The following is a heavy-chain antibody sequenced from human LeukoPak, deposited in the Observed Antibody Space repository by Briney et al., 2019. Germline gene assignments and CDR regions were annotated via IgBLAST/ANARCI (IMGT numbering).Heavy chain of an antibody. CDR2: INHSGST. J-gene: IGHJ6*03. V-gene: IGHV4-34*01. CDR1: GGSFSGYY. CDR3: ARGAPPFYYYMDV. Sequence: SETLSLTCAVYGGSFSGYYWSWIRQPPAKGLEWIGEINHSGSTNYNPSLKSRVTIPVDTSKNQFSLKLSSVTAADTAVYYCARGAPPFYYYMDVWGKGTTVTVSS.